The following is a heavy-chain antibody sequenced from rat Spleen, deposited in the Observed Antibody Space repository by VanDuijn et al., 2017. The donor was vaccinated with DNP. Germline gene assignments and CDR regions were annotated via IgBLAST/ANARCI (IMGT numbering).Heavy chain of an antibody. J-gene: IGHJ3*01. CDR1: GFTFSDYW. V-gene: IGHV5-58*01. CDR2: INNDGGIT. CDR3: GETRVHWFSY. Sequence: EVQLVETGGGLVQPGRSLKLSCVASGFTFSDYWIYWIRQAPGKGLEWVGCINNDGGITYYPDSVKGRFTISRNNVENTVYLQMNSLRSEDTATYYCGETRVHWFSYWGQGTLVTVSS. D-gene: IGHD1-4*01.